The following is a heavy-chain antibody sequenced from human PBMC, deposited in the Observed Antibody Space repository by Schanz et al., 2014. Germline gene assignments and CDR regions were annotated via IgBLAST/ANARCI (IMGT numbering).Heavy chain of an antibody. CDR3: ARDKGGYYPFDY. CDR2: IKQDGIEK. Sequence: EVQLVESGGGLVQPGGSLRLSCAASGFTFSSYAMSWVRQAPGKGLEWVANIKQDGIEKYYVDSVKGRFTISRDNAKNSLYLQMNSLTADDTAVYHCARDKGGYYPFDYWGRGTLVTVSS. V-gene: IGHV3-7*01. CDR1: GFTFSSYA. D-gene: IGHD3-3*01. J-gene: IGHJ4*02.